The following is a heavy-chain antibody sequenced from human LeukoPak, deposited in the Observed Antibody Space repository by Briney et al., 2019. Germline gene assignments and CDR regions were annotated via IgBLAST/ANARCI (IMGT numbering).Heavy chain of an antibody. CDR3: ARGYSLDGFDI. CDR2: ISSSGSTI. CDR1: GFTFSDYY. V-gene: IGHV3-11*04. J-gene: IGHJ3*02. Sequence: GGSLRLSCAASGFTFSDYYMSRIRQAPGKGLEWVSYISSSGSTIYYADSVKGRFTISRDNAKNSLYLQMTSLTAEDTAVYYCARGYSLDGFDIWGQGTMVTVSS. D-gene: IGHD3-10*01.